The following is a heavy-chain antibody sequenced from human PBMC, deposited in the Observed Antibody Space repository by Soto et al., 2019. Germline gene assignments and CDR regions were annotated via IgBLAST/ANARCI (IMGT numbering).Heavy chain of an antibody. CDR3: AKSLRITMIVVVLDAFDI. Sequence: GGYLRLSCAASGFTFSSYAMSWVRQAPGKGLEWVSAISGSGGSTYYADSVKGRFTISRDNSKNTLYLQMNSLRAEDTAVYYCAKSLRITMIVVVLDAFDIWGQGTMVTVSS. D-gene: IGHD3-22*01. J-gene: IGHJ3*02. CDR1: GFTFSSYA. CDR2: ISGSGGST. V-gene: IGHV3-23*01.